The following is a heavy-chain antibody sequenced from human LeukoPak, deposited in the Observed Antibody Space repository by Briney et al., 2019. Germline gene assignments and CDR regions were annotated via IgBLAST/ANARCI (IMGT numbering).Heavy chain of an antibody. CDR3: ARDHRWDSAGDAFDI. J-gene: IGHJ3*02. D-gene: IGHD1-26*01. CDR1: GYTFTSYA. CDR2: INAGNGNT. V-gene: IGHV1-3*01. Sequence: ASVKVSCKASGYTFTSYAMHWVRQAPGQRLEWMGWINAGNGNTKYSQKFQGRVTITRDTSASTAYMELSSLRSEDTAVYYCARDHRWDSAGDAFDIWGQGTMVTVSS.